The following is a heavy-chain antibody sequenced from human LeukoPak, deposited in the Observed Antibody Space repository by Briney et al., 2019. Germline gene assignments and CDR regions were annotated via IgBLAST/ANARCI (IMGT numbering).Heavy chain of an antibody. V-gene: IGHV3-23*01. J-gene: IGHJ4*02. CDR2: ISGSGSLT. CDR1: GFTFSTYA. CDR3: AKKRIAAAGKNDFDY. Sequence: GGSLRLSCSASGFTFSTYAMSWVRQAPGKGLEWVSLISGSGSLTYYADSVKGRFTISRDNSKNTVYLQMNSLRAEDTAVYYCAKKRIAAAGKNDFDYWGQGTLVTVSS. D-gene: IGHD6-13*01.